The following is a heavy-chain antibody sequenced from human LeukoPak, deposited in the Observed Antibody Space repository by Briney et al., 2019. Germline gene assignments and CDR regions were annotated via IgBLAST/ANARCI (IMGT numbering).Heavy chain of an antibody. D-gene: IGHD6-13*01. CDR2: INPNSGGT. V-gene: IGHV1-2*02. J-gene: IGHJ5*02. CDR3: ARGGSSWYQDWFDP. CDR1: GYTFTSYD. Sequence: ASVKVSCKASGYTFTSYDINWVRQATGQGLEWMGWINPNSGGTNYAQKFQGRVTMTRDTSISTAYMELSRLRSDDTAVYYCARGGSSWYQDWFDPWGQGTLVTVSS.